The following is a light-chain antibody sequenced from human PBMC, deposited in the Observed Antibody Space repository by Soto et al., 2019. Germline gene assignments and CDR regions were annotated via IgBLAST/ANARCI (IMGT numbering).Light chain of an antibody. CDR1: QSVSNNY. Sequence: EIVLRQSPCTLSLSPGERARLSCRASQSVSNNYLAWYQQKPGQAPRLLIYGASSRATGIPDRFSGSGSGTDFTLTISRLEPEDFAVYYCQQYGSSPTFGQGTKVDIK. J-gene: IGKJ1*01. CDR2: GAS. CDR3: QQYGSSPT. V-gene: IGKV3-20*01.